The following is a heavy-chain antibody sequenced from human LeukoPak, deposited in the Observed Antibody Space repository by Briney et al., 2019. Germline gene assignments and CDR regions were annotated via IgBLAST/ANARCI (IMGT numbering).Heavy chain of an antibody. Sequence: GASVKVSCKASGGTFSSYAISWVRQAPGQGLEWMGGIIPIFGTANYAQKFQGRVTITADESTSTAYMELSSLRSEDTAVYYCARTIISLRRDGYNLGYFDYWGQGTLVTVSS. V-gene: IGHV1-69*13. D-gene: IGHD5-24*01. CDR3: ARTIISLRRDGYNLGYFDY. CDR1: GGTFSSYA. J-gene: IGHJ4*02. CDR2: IIPIFGTA.